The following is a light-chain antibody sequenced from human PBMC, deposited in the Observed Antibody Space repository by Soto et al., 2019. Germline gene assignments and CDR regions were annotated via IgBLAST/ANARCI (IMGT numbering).Light chain of an antibody. CDR3: GADHGSGSNFVS. J-gene: IGLJ2*01. CDR2: VGTGGIVG. V-gene: IGLV9-49*01. CDR1: SGYSNNK. Sequence: QLVLTQPPSASASLGASVTLTCTLSSGYSNNKVDWYQQRPGKGPRFVMRVGTGGIVGSKGDGIPDRFSVLGSGLNRYLTIKNIQEEDESDYHCGADHGSGSNFVSFGGGTKLTVL.